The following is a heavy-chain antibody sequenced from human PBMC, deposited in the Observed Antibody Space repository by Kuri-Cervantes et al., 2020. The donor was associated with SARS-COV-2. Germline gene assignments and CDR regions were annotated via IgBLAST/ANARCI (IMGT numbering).Heavy chain of an antibody. D-gene: IGHD6-13*01. CDR3: ARDRAAAATYAFDV. J-gene: IGHJ3*01. V-gene: IGHV3-21*01. Sequence: GGSLRLSCAASGFTFSTYSMTWVRQAPGKGLEWVSSISSSSSQRYYVDSVKGRFTISRDNANNTMYLQLNSLRAEDTAVYYCARDRAAAATYAFDVSGQGTMVTVSS. CDR1: GFTFSTYS. CDR2: ISSSSSQR.